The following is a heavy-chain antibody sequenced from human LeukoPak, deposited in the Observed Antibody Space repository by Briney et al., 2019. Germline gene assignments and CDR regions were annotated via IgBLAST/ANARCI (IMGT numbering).Heavy chain of an antibody. CDR1: GGTFSNYF. CDR3: SRHGELFLFDY. J-gene: IGHJ4*02. D-gene: IGHD3-10*01. Sequence: SVKVSCKTPGGTFSNYFIYWVRQVPGQGLEWMGVIIPIFGTTNYAQMFQGRVTVTADESTTTAYMELSSLRSEDTAVYYCSRHGELFLFDYWGQGTLVTVSS. V-gene: IGHV1-69*13. CDR2: IIPIFGTT.